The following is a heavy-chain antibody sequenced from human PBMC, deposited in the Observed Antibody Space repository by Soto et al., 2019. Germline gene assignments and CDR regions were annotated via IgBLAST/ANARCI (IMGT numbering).Heavy chain of an antibody. CDR1: GFTFSSYA. J-gene: IGHJ5*02. D-gene: IGHD3-10*01. CDR3: AKSDTMVRGTDWFDP. CDR2: ISGSGGST. Sequence: GSLRLSCAASGFTFSSYAMSWVRQAPGKGLEWVSAISGSGGSTYYADSVKGRFTISRDNSKNTLYLQMNSLRAEDTAVYYCAKSDTMVRGTDWFDPWGQGTLVTVSS. V-gene: IGHV3-23*01.